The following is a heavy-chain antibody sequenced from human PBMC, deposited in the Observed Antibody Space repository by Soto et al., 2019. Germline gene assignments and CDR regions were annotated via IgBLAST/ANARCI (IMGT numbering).Heavy chain of an antibody. J-gene: IGHJ4*02. Sequence: QVQLVESGGGVVQPGRSLRLSCAASGFTFSSYAMHWVRQAPGKGLEWVAVISYDGSNKYYADSVKGRFTISRDNSKNTLYLQMNSLRAEDTAVYYCARDRSSSWEGIFDYWGQGTLVTVSS. CDR3: ARDRSSSWEGIFDY. CDR2: ISYDGSNK. D-gene: IGHD6-13*01. V-gene: IGHV3-30-3*01. CDR1: GFTFSSYA.